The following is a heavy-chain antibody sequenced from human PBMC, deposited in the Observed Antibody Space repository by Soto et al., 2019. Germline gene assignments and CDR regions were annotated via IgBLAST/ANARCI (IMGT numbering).Heavy chain of an antibody. Sequence: QVQLQESGPGLVKPSQTLSLTCTVSGGSISSGDYYWGWIRQPPGKGLEWIGYIYYSGNTYYNSSLKSRVTISLDTSKNQFSLKLGSVTAADTAVYYCARSTTVVALDYWGQGTLVTVSS. CDR1: GGSISSGDYY. V-gene: IGHV4-30-4*01. CDR3: ARSTTVVALDY. D-gene: IGHD2-15*01. CDR2: IYYSGNT. J-gene: IGHJ4*02.